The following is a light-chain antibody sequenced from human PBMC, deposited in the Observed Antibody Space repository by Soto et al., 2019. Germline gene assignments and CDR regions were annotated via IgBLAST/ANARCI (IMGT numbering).Light chain of an antibody. CDR3: QQYNNWPPLT. CDR1: QSVSSS. V-gene: IGKV3-15*01. Sequence: EIVMTQSPATLSVSPGDRATLSCRASQSVSSSLAWYQQIPGQAPRRLIYDASTRATGIPARFGGSGSGTEFTLTISSLQSEDFAVYYCQQYNNWPPLTFGGGTKVERK. J-gene: IGKJ4*01. CDR2: DAS.